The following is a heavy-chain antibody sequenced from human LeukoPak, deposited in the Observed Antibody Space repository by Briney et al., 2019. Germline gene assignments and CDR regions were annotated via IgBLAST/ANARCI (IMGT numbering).Heavy chain of an antibody. CDR3: ARRPATMVRGVFAFDI. CDR2: IFYSGST. V-gene: IGHV4-39*07. D-gene: IGHD3-10*01. Sequence: SETLSLTCTVSGDSINSSNSYWGWVRQPPGKGLEWIATIFYSGSTFYNPSLKSRVTISLDTSKTQFSLRLRSVTAADTAVYYCARRPATMVRGVFAFDIWGQGTMVTVSS. CDR1: GDSINSSNSY. J-gene: IGHJ3*02.